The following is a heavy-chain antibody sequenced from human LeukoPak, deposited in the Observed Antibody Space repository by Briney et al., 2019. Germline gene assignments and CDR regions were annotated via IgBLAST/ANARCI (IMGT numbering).Heavy chain of an antibody. V-gene: IGHV3-23*01. CDR3: AKPPWELKSPEYFQH. CDR1: GFTFSSYA. Sequence: GGSLRLSCAASGFTFSSYAMSWVRQAPGEGLEWVSAICGSGGSTYYADSVKGRFTISRDNSKNTLYLQMNSLRAEDTAVYYCAKPPWELKSPEYFQHWGQGTLVTVSS. CDR2: ICGSGGST. J-gene: IGHJ1*01. D-gene: IGHD1-26*01.